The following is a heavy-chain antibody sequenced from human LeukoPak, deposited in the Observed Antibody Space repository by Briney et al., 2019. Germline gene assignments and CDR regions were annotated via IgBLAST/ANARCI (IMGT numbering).Heavy chain of an antibody. CDR3: AHYDYGDSPTVDYFDY. J-gene: IGHJ4*02. D-gene: IGHD4-17*01. V-gene: IGHV2-5*05. CDR1: GFSLSTSGVG. CDR2: IYWDDDK. Sequence: SGPTLVNPTQTLTLTCTFSGFSLSTSGVGVAWIRQPPGKALEWLALIYWDDDKRYGPSLKSRITITKDTSKNQVVLTMTNMDPVDTATYYCAHYDYGDSPTVDYFDYWGQGTLVTVSS.